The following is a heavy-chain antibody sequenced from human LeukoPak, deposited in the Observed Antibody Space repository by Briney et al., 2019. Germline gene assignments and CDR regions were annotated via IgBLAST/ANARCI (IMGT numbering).Heavy chain of an antibody. CDR1: GFTFSSYE. J-gene: IGHJ4*02. CDR2: ISSSGSTI. CDR3: ETGTVTTTPPFDN. D-gene: IGHD4-17*01. V-gene: IGHV3-48*03. Sequence: PGGSLRLSCAASGFTFSSYEMNWVRQAPGKGLERVSYISSSGSTIYYADSVKGRFTISRDNAKNSLYLQMNSLRAEDTAVYYCETGTVTTTPPFDNWGQGTLVTVSS.